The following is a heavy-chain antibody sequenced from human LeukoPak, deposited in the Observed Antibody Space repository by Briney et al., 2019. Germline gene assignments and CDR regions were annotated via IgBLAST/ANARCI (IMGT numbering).Heavy chain of an antibody. D-gene: IGHD3-22*01. CDR3: AAAAGGYYYLDY. J-gene: IGHJ4*02. Sequence: MGIIYPGDSATTYSPSFQGQVTISADKSISTAYLQWSSLKASDTAMYYCAAAAGGYYYLDYWGQGTLVTVSS. V-gene: IGHV5-51*01. CDR2: IYPGDSAT.